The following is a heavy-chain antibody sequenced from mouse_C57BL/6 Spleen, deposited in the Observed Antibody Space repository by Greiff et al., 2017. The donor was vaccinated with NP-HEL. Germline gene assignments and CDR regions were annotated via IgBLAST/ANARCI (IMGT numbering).Heavy chain of an antibody. CDR1: GYAFSSSW. CDR2: IYPGDGDT. CDR3: AREGSQTAQATRWFAY. V-gene: IGHV1-82*01. Sequence: QVQLQQSGPELVKPGASVKISCKASGYAFSSSWMNWVKQRPGKGLEWIGRIYPGDGDTNYNGKFKGKATLTADKSSSTAYMQLSSLTSEDSAVYFCAREGSQTAQATRWFAYWGKGTLVTVSA. D-gene: IGHD3-2*02. J-gene: IGHJ3*01.